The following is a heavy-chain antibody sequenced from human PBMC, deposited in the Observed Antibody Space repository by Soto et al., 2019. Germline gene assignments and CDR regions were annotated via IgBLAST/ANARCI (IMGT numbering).Heavy chain of an antibody. J-gene: IGHJ4*02. CDR1: GDTFTDYY. D-gene: IGHD2-21*02. CDR2: VNPSGGHT. CDR3: ARGGHVVVVTAALDY. Sequence: QVQLMQSGAEVKKPGASVKVSCKASGDTFTDYYIHWVRQAPGQGLEWMGTVNPSGGHTTYAQHFMGRVNMTRDTSTSTLYRELTSLTAGATVIYYCARGGHVVVVTAALDYWGQGTMVTVS. V-gene: IGHV1-46*01.